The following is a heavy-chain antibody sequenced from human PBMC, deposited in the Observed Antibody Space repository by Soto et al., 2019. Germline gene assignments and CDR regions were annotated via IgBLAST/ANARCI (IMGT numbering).Heavy chain of an antibody. J-gene: IGHJ3*02. CDR2: IYYSGST. Sequence: SVPLSLPCTVSGGTISSGGYYRSWIRQHPGKGLEWIGYIYYSGSTYYNPSLKSRVTISVDTSKNQFSLKLSSVTAADTAVYYWARDPPIPNEAFDIWGQGTMVT. D-gene: IGHD2-21*01. V-gene: IGHV4-31*03. CDR3: ARDPPIPNEAFDI. CDR1: GGTISSGGYY.